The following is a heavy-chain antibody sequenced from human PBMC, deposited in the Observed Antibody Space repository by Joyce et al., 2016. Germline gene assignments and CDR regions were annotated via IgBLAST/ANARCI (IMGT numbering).Heavy chain of an antibody. D-gene: IGHD6-25*01. CDR3: ATSLPSRVGGFQLFGLDV. Sequence: HLQDSGPGLVKPSETLSLTCTISGDSFSSTSYYWSWNRQPPGKGLEWLGFMYNSATRHYKPSLGGRLSISAGAAKKTFSRRLTSVTSADTAGYYGATSLPSRVGGFQLFGLDVWGQGTTVIVS. J-gene: IGHJ6*02. CDR2: MYNSATR. CDR1: GDSFSSTSYY. V-gene: IGHV4-61*01.